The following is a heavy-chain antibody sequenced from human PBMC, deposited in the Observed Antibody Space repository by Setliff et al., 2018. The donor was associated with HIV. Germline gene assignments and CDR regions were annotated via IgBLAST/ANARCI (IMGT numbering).Heavy chain of an antibody. V-gene: IGHV1-2*02. D-gene: IGHD5-12*01. CDR3: ARVMIGYSGYDAFDY. CDR2: INPNSGGT. J-gene: IGHJ4*02. CDR1: GYTFTGYY. Sequence: ASVKVSCKASGYTFTGYYMHWVRQAPGQGLEWMGWINPNSGGTNYAQKFQGRVTISRDNAKNSLYLQMNSLRAEDTAVYYCARVMIGYSGYDAFDYWGQGTLVTVSS.